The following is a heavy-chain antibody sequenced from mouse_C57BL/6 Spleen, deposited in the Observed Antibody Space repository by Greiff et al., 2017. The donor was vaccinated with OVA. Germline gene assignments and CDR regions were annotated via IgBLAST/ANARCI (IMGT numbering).Heavy chain of an antibody. J-gene: IGHJ4*01. V-gene: IGHV5-4*01. D-gene: IGHD2-5*01. CDR1: GFTFSSYA. Sequence: DVKLVESGGGLVKPGGSLKLSCAASGFTFSSYAMSWVRQTPEKRLEWVATISDGGSYTYYPDNVKGRFTISRDNAKNNLYLQMSHLKSEDTAMYYCARDRAYYSNYGAMDYWGQGTSVTVSS. CDR2: ISDGGSYT. CDR3: ARDRAYYSNYGAMDY.